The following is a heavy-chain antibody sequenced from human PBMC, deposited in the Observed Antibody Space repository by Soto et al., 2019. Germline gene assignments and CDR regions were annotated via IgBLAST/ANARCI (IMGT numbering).Heavy chain of an antibody. CDR3: AKGGVAAARGYFDH. Sequence: GGSLRLSCGASGFIFRNYGLSWVRQAPGKGLEWVSDISGSGSVTNYADSVKGRFTISRDNSNNTLSLQMDSLRAEDTAVYYCAKGGVAAARGYFDHWGQGTRVTVSS. V-gene: IGHV3-23*01. CDR2: ISGSGSVT. D-gene: IGHD6-13*01. J-gene: IGHJ4*02. CDR1: GFIFRNYG.